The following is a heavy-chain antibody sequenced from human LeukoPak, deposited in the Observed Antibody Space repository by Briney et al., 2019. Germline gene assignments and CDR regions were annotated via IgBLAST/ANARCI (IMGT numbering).Heavy chain of an antibody. CDR3: ARDRRIADGDIDAFDV. J-gene: IGHJ3*01. Sequence: GASVKVSCKASGYTFNSYYMHWVRRAPGQGLEWMGMINPTGGSTAYPQKFQGRVTMTRDMSTTTVYLQVSSLRSEDTAVYFCARDRRIADGDIDAFDVWGQGTMVTVSS. CDR2: INPTGGST. CDR1: GYTFNSYY. V-gene: IGHV1-46*02. D-gene: IGHD7-27*01.